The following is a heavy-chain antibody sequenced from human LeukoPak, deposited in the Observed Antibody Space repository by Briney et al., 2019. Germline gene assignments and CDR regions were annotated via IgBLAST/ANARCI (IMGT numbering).Heavy chain of an antibody. V-gene: IGHV4-39*07. J-gene: IGHJ6*02. CDR1: GGSISSSSYY. CDR2: IYYSGST. CDR3: ARDDHYYYYGMDV. Sequence: SETLSLTCTVSGGSISSSSYYWGWIRQPPGKGLEWIGSIYYSGSTCYNPSLKSRVTISVDTSKNQFSLKLSSVTAADTAVYYCARDDHYYYYGMDVWGQGTTVTVSS.